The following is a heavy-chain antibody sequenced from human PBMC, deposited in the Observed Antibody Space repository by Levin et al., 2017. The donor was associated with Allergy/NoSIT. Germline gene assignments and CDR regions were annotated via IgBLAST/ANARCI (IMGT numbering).Heavy chain of an antibody. J-gene: IGHJ4*02. V-gene: IGHV1-3*01. D-gene: IGHD6-6*01. CDR1: GYTFTSYA. CDR3: AREGLYSSSSDFDY. Sequence: PGGSLRLSCKASGYTFTSYAMHWVRQAPGQRLEWMGWINAGNGNTKYSQKFQGRVTITRDTSASTAYMELSSLRSEDTAVYYCAREGLYSSSSDFDYWGQGTLVTVSS. CDR2: INAGNGNT.